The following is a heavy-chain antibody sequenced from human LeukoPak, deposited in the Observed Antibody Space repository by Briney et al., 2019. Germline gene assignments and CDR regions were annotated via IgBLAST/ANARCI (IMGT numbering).Heavy chain of an antibody. CDR3: AKGAEDYVWGSIGF. D-gene: IGHD3-16*01. Sequence: PGGSLTLYCPASEFTIRNYAMSWVRQAPGKGLKWESVISGSGSSTYYTDSVKGRFAISRDNSKNMLYVQMNSLRAEDSAVYYCAKGAEDYVWGSIGFWGQGILVTVSS. CDR1: EFTIRNYA. V-gene: IGHV3-23*01. J-gene: IGHJ4*02. CDR2: ISGSGSST.